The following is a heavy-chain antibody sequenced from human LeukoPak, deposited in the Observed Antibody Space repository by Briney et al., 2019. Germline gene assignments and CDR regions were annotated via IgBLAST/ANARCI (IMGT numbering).Heavy chain of an antibody. J-gene: IGHJ5*02. Sequence: PSETLSLSCTVSGVSISGFFWTWLRQSPGKGLEYIGYIYYSGTTDYNPTLKSRVSMSVDPSKNQFFLNLTSVTPADTAIYYCARVGYGSGSWGWFDPWGQGTLVTVSS. CDR1: GVSISGFF. CDR3: ARVGYGSGSWGWFDP. V-gene: IGHV4-59*01. D-gene: IGHD3-10*01. CDR2: IYYSGTT.